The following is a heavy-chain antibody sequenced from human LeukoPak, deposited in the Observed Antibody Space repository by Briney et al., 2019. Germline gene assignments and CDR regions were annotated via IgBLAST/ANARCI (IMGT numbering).Heavy chain of an antibody. J-gene: IGHJ4*02. CDR2: IWYDGSNK. D-gene: IGHD3-3*01. Sequence: PGRSLRLSCAASGCTFSSYGMHWVRQAPGKGLEWVAVIWYDGSNKYYADSVKGRFTISRDNSKNTLYLQMNSLRAEDTAVYYCARDFVSTTFGVVIPPPPDYWGQGTLVTVSS. CDR3: ARDFVSTTFGVVIPPPPDY. CDR1: GCTFSSYG. V-gene: IGHV3-33*01.